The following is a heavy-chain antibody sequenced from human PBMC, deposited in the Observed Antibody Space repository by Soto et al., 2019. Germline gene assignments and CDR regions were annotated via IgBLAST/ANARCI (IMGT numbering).Heavy chain of an antibody. CDR3: AREAPYNNDGYYYYYMDV. CDR2: INDRGST. J-gene: IGHJ6*03. V-gene: IGHV4-59*01. D-gene: IGHD1-1*01. Sequence: SGTVSLTFRVFGGSIINDYWSWIRQPPGSGLEWIGYINDRGSTNCNPSLQSRVTISVDTSRNQFSLKLSSVTAADTAVYYCAREAPYNNDGYYYYYMDVWGKGTTVTVSS. CDR1: GGSIINDY.